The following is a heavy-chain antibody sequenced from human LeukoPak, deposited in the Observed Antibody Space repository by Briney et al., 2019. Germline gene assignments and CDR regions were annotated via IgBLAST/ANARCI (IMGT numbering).Heavy chain of an antibody. D-gene: IGHD5-12*01. V-gene: IGHV1-2*02. Sequence: ASVKVSCKASGYTFTSYYMHWVRQAPGQGLEWMGWINPNSGGTNYAQKFQGRVTMTRDTSISTAYMELSRLRSDDTAVYYCARDLTSGYPAGYFDYWGQGTLVTVSS. J-gene: IGHJ4*02. CDR2: INPNSGGT. CDR1: GYTFTSYY. CDR3: ARDLTSGYPAGYFDY.